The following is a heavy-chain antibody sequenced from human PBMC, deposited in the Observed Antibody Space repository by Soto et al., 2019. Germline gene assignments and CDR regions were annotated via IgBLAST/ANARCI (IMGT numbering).Heavy chain of an antibody. Sequence: ASVKVSCKASGCTFTSYYMHWVRQAPGQGLEWMGIINPSGGSTSYAQKFQGRVTMTRDTSTSTVYMELSSLRSEDTAVYYCARERSGSSSGSYYYYYGMDVWGQGTTVTVSS. CDR2: INPSGGST. D-gene: IGHD6-6*01. J-gene: IGHJ6*02. V-gene: IGHV1-46*01. CDR1: GCTFTSYY. CDR3: ARERSGSSSGSYYYYYGMDV.